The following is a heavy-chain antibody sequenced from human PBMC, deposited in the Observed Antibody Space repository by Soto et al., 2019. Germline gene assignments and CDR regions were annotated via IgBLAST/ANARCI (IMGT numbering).Heavy chain of an antibody. D-gene: IGHD3-16*01. CDR3: ARDVTFGGVRDAFDI. V-gene: IGHV4-39*01. CDR2: IYYSGST. CDR1: VGSSSSSSYY. Sequence: SETLSVTCTVSVGSSSSSSYYWGWILQPPGKGLEWIGSIYYSGSTYYNPSLKSRVTISVDTSKNQFSLKLSSVTAADTAVYYCARDVTFGGVRDAFDIWGQGTMVTVSS. J-gene: IGHJ3*02.